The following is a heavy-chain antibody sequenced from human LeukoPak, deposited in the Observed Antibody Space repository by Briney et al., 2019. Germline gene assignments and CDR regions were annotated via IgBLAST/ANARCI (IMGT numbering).Heavy chain of an antibody. Sequence: GGPLRLSCAASGFTFSSYSMNWVRQAPGKGLEWVSYITFSSSIIYYADSVKGRFTISRDNSKDTLYLQMNSLRAEDTAVYYCAKDPFIAAAGTGYYYMDVWGKGTTVTISS. J-gene: IGHJ6*03. CDR3: AKDPFIAAAGTGYYYMDV. D-gene: IGHD6-13*01. CDR1: GFTFSSYS. V-gene: IGHV3-48*01. CDR2: ITFSSSII.